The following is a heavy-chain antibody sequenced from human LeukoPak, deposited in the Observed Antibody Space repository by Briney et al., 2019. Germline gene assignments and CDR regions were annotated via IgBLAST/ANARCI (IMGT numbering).Heavy chain of an antibody. CDR2: INHDGSNT. CDR1: GFTFSTFW. V-gene: IGHV3-74*01. CDR3: VRDWGYDSSGYWQKYFDT. J-gene: IGHJ4*02. Sequence: GGSLRLSCAASGFTFSTFWMHWVRQAPGKGLVWVSRINHDGSNTNYADSVKGRFTTSRDNAKNTLYLQMNSLRAEDTAVYYCVRDWGYDSSGYWQKYFDTWGQGILVTVSS. D-gene: IGHD3-22*01.